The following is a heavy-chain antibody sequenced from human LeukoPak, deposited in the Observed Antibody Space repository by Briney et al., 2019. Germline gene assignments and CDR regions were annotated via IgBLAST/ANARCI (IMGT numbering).Heavy chain of an antibody. V-gene: IGHV4-39*01. CDR1: GGSISGSSYH. Sequence: SETLSLTCTVSGGSISGSSYHWGWIRQPPGKGLEWIGSINYRGHTYYNPSLESRVTISVDTSKNQFSLTVSSVTAADTALYYCAPTYSYTGGGYEYWAQGTLVTVFS. CDR3: APTYSYTGGGYEY. CDR2: INYRGHT. J-gene: IGHJ4*02. D-gene: IGHD5-18*01.